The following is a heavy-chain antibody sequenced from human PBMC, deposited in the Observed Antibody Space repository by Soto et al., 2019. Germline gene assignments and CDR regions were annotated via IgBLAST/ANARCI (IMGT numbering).Heavy chain of an antibody. CDR2: IIPIFGTA. D-gene: IGHD3-3*01. Sequence: ASVKVSCKASGGTFSRYAISWVRQAPGQGLEWMGGIIPIFGTANYAQKFQGRVTITADKSTSTAYMELSSLRSEDTAVYYCASTPPTYYDFWSGYYFDYWGQGTLVTVSS. CDR3: ASTPPTYYDFWSGYYFDY. V-gene: IGHV1-69*06. J-gene: IGHJ4*02. CDR1: GGTFSRYA.